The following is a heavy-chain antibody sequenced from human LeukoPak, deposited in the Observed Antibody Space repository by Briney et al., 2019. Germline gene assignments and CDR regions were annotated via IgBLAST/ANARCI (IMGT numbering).Heavy chain of an antibody. CDR2: IYYSGST. J-gene: IGHJ4*02. V-gene: IGHV4-61*01. Sequence: SETLSLTCTVSGVSVSSGSYYWSWIRQPPGKGLEWIGYIYYSGSTNYNPSLKSRVTISVDTSKNQFSLKLSSVTAADTAVYYCARDIDYWGQGTLVTVSS. CDR3: ARDIDY. CDR1: GVSVSSGSYY.